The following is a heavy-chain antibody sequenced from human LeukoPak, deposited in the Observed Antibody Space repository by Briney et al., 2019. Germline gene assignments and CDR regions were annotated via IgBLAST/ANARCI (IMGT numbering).Heavy chain of an antibody. D-gene: IGHD2-21*02. CDR2: IRSKANSYAT. CDR1: GFTLSGSA. CDR3: TSCGGDCYSGFDY. Sequence: TGGSLRLSCAASGFTLSGSAMHWVRQASGKGLEWVGRIRSKANSYATSYAASVKGRFTISRDDSKNTAYLQMNSLKTEDTAVYYCTSCGGDCYSGFDYWGQGTLVTVSS. V-gene: IGHV3-73*01. J-gene: IGHJ4*02.